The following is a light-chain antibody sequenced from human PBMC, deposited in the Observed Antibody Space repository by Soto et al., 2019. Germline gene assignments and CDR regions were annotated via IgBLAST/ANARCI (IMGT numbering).Light chain of an antibody. Sequence: EILFTQSPATLSLSPGERATLSCRASQSVSSYLAWYQQKPGQAPRLLIYDASNRATGIPARLSGSGSGTDFTLTIRSLEPEDDAVYYCQQRADWWTFGQGTKVDIK. J-gene: IGKJ1*01. CDR3: QQRADWWT. V-gene: IGKV3-11*01. CDR2: DAS. CDR1: QSVSSY.